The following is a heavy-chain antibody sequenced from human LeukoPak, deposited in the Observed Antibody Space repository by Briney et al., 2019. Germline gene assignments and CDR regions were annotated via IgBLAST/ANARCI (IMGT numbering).Heavy chain of an antibody. V-gene: IGHV3-21*01. CDR3: ARGDDFWGERNAFDI. CDR1: GFTFSSYS. J-gene: IGHJ3*02. CDR2: VNTDCRYI. Sequence: PGGSLRLSCAVSGFTFSSYSMHWVRQAPGKGLEGVSCVNTDCRYIFYADSVKGRFTISRDDAKNSLYLQMNSLRAEDTALYYCARGDDFWGERNAFDIRGQGTMVTVSS. D-gene: IGHD3-3*01.